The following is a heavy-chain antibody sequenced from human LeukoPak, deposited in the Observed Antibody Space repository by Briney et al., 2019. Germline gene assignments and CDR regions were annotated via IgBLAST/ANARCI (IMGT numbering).Heavy chain of an antibody. Sequence: GGSLRLSCAASGFTLSSYGMSWVRQAPGKGLEWVSAISGSGGSTYYADSVKGRFTISRDNSKNTLYLQMNSLRAEDTAVYYCAKNFFGGGSRCFDYWGQGTLVTVSS. J-gene: IGHJ4*02. V-gene: IGHV3-23*01. CDR2: ISGSGGST. CDR3: AKNFFGGGSRCFDY. CDR1: GFTLSSYG. D-gene: IGHD3-3*01.